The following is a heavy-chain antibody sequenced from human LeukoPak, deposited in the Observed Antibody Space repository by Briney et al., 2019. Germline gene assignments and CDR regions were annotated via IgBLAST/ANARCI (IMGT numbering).Heavy chain of an antibody. V-gene: IGHV1-46*01. D-gene: IGHD1/OR15-1a*01. CDR2: INPSGDFR. J-gene: IGHJ5*02. CDR3: ARDYSGEWEQLTGWWFDP. Sequence: APVKVSCKASGYTFGTHWMHWVRQAPGQGLEWMGIINPSGDFRSYAQKFQGRITVTRDMSTRTVYMELSDLRPEDTAVYYCARDYSGEWEQLTGWWFDPWGQGTLVIVSS. CDR1: GYTFGTHW.